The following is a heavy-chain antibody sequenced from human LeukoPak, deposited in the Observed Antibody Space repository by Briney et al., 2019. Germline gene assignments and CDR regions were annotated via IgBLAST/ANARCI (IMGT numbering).Heavy chain of an antibody. J-gene: IGHJ6*03. CDR1: GYTFTGYY. Sequence: ASVKVSCKASGYTFTGYYMHWVRQAPGQGLEWMGWINPNSGGTNYAQKFQGGVTMTRDTSISTAYMELSRLRSDDTAVYYCARFTSDVPYYYMDVWGKGTTVTISS. CDR2: INPNSGGT. D-gene: IGHD3-16*01. V-gene: IGHV1-2*02. CDR3: ARFTSDVPYYYMDV.